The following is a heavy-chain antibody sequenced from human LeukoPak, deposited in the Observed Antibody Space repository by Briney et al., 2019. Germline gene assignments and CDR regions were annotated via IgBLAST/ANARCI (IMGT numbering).Heavy chain of an antibody. CDR1: GYTFTGYY. CDR3: AREEGYCSVTSCLAPFDY. D-gene: IGHD2-2*01. J-gene: IGHJ4*02. V-gene: IGHV1-2*02. CDR2: ISPNSGGT. Sequence: ASVKVSCKASGYTFTGYYMHWVRQAPGQGLEWMGWISPNSGGTNYAQKFQGRVTMTRDTSISTAYMELSRLRSDDTAVYYCAREEGYCSVTSCLAPFDYWGQGTLVTVSS.